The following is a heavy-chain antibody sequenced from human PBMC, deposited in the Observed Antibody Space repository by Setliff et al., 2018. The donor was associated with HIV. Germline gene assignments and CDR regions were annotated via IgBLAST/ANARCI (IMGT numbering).Heavy chain of an antibody. V-gene: IGHV1-69*13. D-gene: IGHD3-10*01. CDR1: GGTFSNYA. CDR2: IIPIFGST. CDR3: ARDDHYYDSGSFYSDWYFDL. J-gene: IGHJ2*01. Sequence: SVKVSCKASGGTFSNYAISWVRQAPGQGLEWMGGIIPIFGSTKYAQKFQDRVTITADESTYTADMELSSLRSDDTAVYYCARDDHYYDSGSFYSDWYFDLWG.